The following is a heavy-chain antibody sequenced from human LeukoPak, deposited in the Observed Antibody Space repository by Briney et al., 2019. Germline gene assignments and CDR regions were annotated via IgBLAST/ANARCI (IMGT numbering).Heavy chain of an antibody. D-gene: IGHD3-10*02. CDR3: AELGITMIGGV. CDR2: ISSSGSTI. V-gene: IGHV3-48*04. CDR1: GFTFTSSG. J-gene: IGHJ6*04. Sequence: GGSLRLSCSASGFTFTSSGMSWVRQAPGKGLEWVSYISSSGSTIYYADSVKGRFTISRDNAKNSLYLQMNSLRAEDTAVYYCAELGITMIGGVWGKGTTVTISS.